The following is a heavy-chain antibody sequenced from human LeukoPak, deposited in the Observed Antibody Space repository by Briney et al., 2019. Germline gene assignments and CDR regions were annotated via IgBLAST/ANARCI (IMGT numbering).Heavy chain of an antibody. CDR1: GGSFSGYY. Sequence: PSETLSLTCAVYGGSFSGYYWSWIRQPPGKGLEWIGEINHNGSTNYNPSLKSRVTISVDTSKNQFSLKLSSVTAADTAVYYCARGRIAAAGTRFRYFDYWGQGTLVTVSS. V-gene: IGHV4-34*01. D-gene: IGHD6-13*01. CDR3: ARGRIAAAGTRFRYFDY. CDR2: INHNGST. J-gene: IGHJ4*02.